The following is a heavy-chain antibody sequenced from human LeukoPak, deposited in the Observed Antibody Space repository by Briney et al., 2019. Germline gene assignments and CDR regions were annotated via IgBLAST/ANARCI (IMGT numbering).Heavy chain of an antibody. V-gene: IGHV3-7*01. J-gene: IGHJ4*02. D-gene: IGHD3-3*01. CDR2: IKQDGSEK. CDR1: GFTFSSYW. CDR3: ARVWSGYYLYFDY. Sequence: GGSLRLSCAASGFTFSSYWMSWVRQAPGKGLEWVANIKQDGSEKYYVDSVEGRFTISRDNAKNSLYLQMNSLRADDTAVYYCARVWSGYYLYFDYWGQGTLVTVSS.